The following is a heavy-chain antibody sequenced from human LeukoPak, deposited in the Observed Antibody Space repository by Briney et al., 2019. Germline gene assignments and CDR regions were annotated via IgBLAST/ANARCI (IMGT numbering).Heavy chain of an antibody. D-gene: IGHD6-19*01. CDR3: ATSQYSSAWYGPYYFDY. V-gene: IGHV4-39*01. Sequence: SETLSLTCTVSGGSISSSSYYWGWIRQPPGKGLEWIGSIYYSGSNFYNPSLKSRFTIPVDTSKNQFSLKLSSVTAADTAVYYCATSQYSSAWYGPYYFDYWGQGTLVTVSS. CDR2: IYYSGSN. CDR1: GGSISSSSYY. J-gene: IGHJ4*02.